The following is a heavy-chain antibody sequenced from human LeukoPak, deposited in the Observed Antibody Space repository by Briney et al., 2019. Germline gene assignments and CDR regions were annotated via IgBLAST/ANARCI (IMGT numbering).Heavy chain of an antibody. J-gene: IGHJ4*02. CDR2: IYYSGIT. V-gene: IGHV4-59*01. Sequence: SETLSLTCTVSGGSISSSYWSWIRQPPGKGLEWIGYIYYSGITNYNPSLKSRVTISLDTSKNQFPLKLNSVTAADTAVYYCARASGAFDYWGQGALVTVSS. CDR1: GGSISSSY. CDR3: ARASGAFDY.